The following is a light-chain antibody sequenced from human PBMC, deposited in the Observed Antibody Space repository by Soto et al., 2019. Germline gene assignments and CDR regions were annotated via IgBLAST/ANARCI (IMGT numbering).Light chain of an antibody. CDR3: QKSDHLPL. CDR1: QDIGNS. J-gene: IGKJ3*01. CDR2: DAY. Sequence: DIQMTQSPPSLSASVGDRVTITCQAIQDIGNSLNWFQHKPGKAPNLVIYDAYNLEIGVPSRFSGSGSGTDFTFTITSLRPDDIATYYCQKSDHLPLFGPGTKVESK. V-gene: IGKV1-33*01.